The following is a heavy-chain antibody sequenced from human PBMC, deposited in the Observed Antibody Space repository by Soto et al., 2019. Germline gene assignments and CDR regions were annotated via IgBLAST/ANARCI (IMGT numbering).Heavy chain of an antibody. CDR2: IYYRGST. D-gene: IGHD5-18*01. CDR3: ARNNGYSYGSGSERYYYYYGMDV. CDR1: GGSVGSGSYY. V-gene: IGHV4-61*01. Sequence: SETLSLTCTVSGGSVGSGSYYWSWIRQPPGKGLEWIGYIYYRGSTNYNPSLKSRVTISVDTSKNQFSLKLSSVTAADTAVYYCARNNGYSYGSGSERYYYYYGMDVWGQGTTVTVSS. J-gene: IGHJ6*02.